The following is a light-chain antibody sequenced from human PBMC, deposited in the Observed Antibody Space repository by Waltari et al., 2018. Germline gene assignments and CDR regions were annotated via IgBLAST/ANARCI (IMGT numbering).Light chain of an antibody. CDR1: QSVSSSY. J-gene: IGKJ1*01. Sequence: EIVLTQSPGTLSLSPGERATLSCRASQSVSSSYLAWYQQKPGQVPSLLIYGASSSATGIPDRFSGSGSGTDFTLTISRLEPEDFAVYYCQQYGSSLWTFGQGTKVEIK. CDR3: QQYGSSLWT. CDR2: GAS. V-gene: IGKV3-20*01.